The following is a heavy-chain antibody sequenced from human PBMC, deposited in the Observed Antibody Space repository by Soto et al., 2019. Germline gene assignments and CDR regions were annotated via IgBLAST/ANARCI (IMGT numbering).Heavy chain of an antibody. Sequence: ASVEVSCKSSRYTFTSYDVHWVRQAPGQGLEWMGLINPTGGSTSYAQTFQGRVTLTSDTSTSTVFMELSSLRSEDAAVYYCALGRGRPYYFDYWGQGTLVTVSS. CDR1: RYTFTSYD. J-gene: IGHJ4*02. CDR3: ALGRGRPYYFDY. CDR2: INPTGGST. D-gene: IGHD1-26*01. V-gene: IGHV1-46*03.